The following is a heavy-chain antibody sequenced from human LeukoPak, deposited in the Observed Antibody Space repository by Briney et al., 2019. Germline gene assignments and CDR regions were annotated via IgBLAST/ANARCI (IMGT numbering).Heavy chain of an antibody. CDR3: AREVSSIAARFCDY. CDR1: GGSISSYY. V-gene: IGHV4-4*07. J-gene: IGHJ4*02. D-gene: IGHD6-6*01. Sequence: SETLSLTCTVSGGSISSYYWSWIRQPAGQGLEWIGRIYTSGSTNYNPSLKSRVTMSVDTSKNQFSLKLSSVTAADTAVYYCAREVSSIAARFCDYWGQGTLVTVSS. CDR2: IYTSGST.